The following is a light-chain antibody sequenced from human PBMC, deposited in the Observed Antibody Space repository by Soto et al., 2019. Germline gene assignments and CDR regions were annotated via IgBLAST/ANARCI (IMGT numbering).Light chain of an antibody. CDR3: CSYTSSSTRV. CDR1: SSDVGGYNY. Sequence: QSALTQPASGSGSPGRSITVSCTGTSSDVGGYNYVSWYQQHPGKAPKLMIYDVGNRPSGVSNRFSGSKSGNTASLTISGLQPEDEADYYCCSYTSSSTRVFGTGTRSPS. CDR2: DVG. J-gene: IGLJ1*01. V-gene: IGLV2-14*01.